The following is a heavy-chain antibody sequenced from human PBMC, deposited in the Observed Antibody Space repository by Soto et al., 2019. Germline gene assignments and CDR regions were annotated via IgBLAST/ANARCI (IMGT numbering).Heavy chain of an antibody. J-gene: IGHJ4*02. CDR3: AKYTRHGTHDCSSTSCYCR. V-gene: IGHV3-30*18. CDR1: GFTFSSYG. Sequence: PGGSLRLSCAASGFTFSSYGLHWVRRAPGKGLEWVAVISYDGSNKYYADSVKGRFTISRDNSKNTLYLQMNSLRAEDTAVYYCAKYTRHGTHDCSSTSCYCRWGQGT. D-gene: IGHD2-2*01. CDR2: ISYDGSNK.